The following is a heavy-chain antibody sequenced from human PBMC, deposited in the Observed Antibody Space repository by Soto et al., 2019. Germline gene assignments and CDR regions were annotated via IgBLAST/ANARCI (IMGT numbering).Heavy chain of an antibody. J-gene: IGHJ6*02. CDR3: ARDDYCISTSCFQSYYYYGMDV. V-gene: IGHV1-18*01. CDR2: ISAYNGNT. Sequence: ASVKVSCKASGYTFTSYGISWVRQAPGQGLEWMGWISAYNGNTNYAQKLQGRVTMTTDTSTSTAYMELRSLRSDDTAVYYCARDDYCISTSCFQSYYYYGMDVWG. D-gene: IGHD2-2*01. CDR1: GYTFTSYG.